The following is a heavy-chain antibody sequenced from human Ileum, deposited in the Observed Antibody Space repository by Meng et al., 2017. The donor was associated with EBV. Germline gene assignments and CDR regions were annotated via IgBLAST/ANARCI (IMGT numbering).Heavy chain of an antibody. CDR3: ATSRIAKFDR. J-gene: IGHJ5*02. Sequence: QFQLQESGPGLVQPSQSPSLSCVISGDSVSSDKTAWNWIRQSPSRGLEWLGRTYRRSRWYYDYALSVKSRINISPDTSKNQVSLQLNSVTDEDTGIYYCATSRIAKFDRWGQGTLVTVSS. CDR2: TYRRSRWYY. CDR1: GDSVSSDKTA. V-gene: IGHV6-1*01.